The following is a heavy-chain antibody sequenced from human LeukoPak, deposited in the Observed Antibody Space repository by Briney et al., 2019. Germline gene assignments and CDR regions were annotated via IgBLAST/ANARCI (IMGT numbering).Heavy chain of an antibody. D-gene: IGHD2-2*01. V-gene: IGHV3-21*01. CDR1: GFTFSSYS. Sequence: PGGSLRLSCAASGFTFSSYSMNWVRQAPGKGLEWVSSISSSSSYIYYADSVKGRFTISRDNAKNSLYLQMNSLRAEDTAVYYCARFVSGDIVVVPAAIGDAFDIWGQGTMVTVSS. J-gene: IGHJ3*02. CDR3: ARFVSGDIVVVPAAIGDAFDI. CDR2: ISSSSSYI.